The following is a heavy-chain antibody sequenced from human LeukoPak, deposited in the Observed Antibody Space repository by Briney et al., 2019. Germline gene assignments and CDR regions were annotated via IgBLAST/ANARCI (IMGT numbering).Heavy chain of an antibody. D-gene: IGHD6-19*01. V-gene: IGHV4-4*09. CDR3: ASTRGGVAVSGRGDFDI. J-gene: IGHJ3*02. CDR2: IHHSGST. Sequence: PSETLSLTCGASGASISSYYWSWIRQSPGKGLEWIGYIHHSGSTDYHPSLKGRVTISADTSQSQFSLSLTSVTAADTAVYFCASTRGGVAVSGRGDFDIWGQGTVVTVSP. CDR1: GASISSYY.